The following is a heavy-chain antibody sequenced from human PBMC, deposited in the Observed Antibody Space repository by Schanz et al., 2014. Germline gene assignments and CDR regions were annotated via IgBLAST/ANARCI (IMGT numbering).Heavy chain of an antibody. CDR3: AKAEYDILTDSYSRLDP. V-gene: IGHV1-3*04. Sequence: QVHLVQSGAEVKRPGASVKVSCKASEYSFTSYSMHWVRQAPGQRLEWMGWINTGSGDTKYSQNFQGRVTMTADTSTNTAYMELRSLRSDDTAVYYCAKAEYDILTDSYSRLDPWGQGALDTVSS. D-gene: IGHD3-9*01. CDR1: EYSFTSYS. J-gene: IGHJ5*02. CDR2: INTGSGDT.